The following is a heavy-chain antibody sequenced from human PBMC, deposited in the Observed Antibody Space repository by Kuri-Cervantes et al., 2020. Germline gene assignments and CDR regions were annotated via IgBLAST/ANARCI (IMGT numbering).Heavy chain of an antibody. J-gene: IGHJ4*02. Sequence: ASVKVSCKASGYTFTSYYMHWVRQAPGQGLEWMGIINPSGGSTSYAQKFQGRVTMTRDTSTSTAYMGLSSLRSEDTAVYYCARWATIASAGTHYFDYWGQGTLVTVSS. CDR1: GYTFTSYY. CDR2: INPSGGST. CDR3: ARWATIASAGTHYFDY. V-gene: IGHV1-46*01. D-gene: IGHD6-13*01.